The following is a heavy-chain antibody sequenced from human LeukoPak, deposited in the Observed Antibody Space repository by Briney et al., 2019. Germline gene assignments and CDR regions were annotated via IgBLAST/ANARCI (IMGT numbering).Heavy chain of an antibody. CDR1: GGSISSSSYY. J-gene: IGHJ4*02. Sequence: SETLSLTCTVSGGSISSSSYYWGWIRQPPGKGLEWIGSIYYSGSTYYNPSLKSRVTISVDTSKNQFSLQLNSVTPEDTAVYYCARDGDFHDHPYYFDYWGQGTLVTVSS. CDR2: IYYSGST. CDR3: ARDGDFHDHPYYFDY. V-gene: IGHV4-39*02. D-gene: IGHD3-3*01.